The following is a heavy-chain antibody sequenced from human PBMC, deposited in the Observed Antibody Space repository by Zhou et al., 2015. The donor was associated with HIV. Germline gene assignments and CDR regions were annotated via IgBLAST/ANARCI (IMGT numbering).Heavy chain of an antibody. CDR1: GGTFSSYA. Sequence: QVQLVQSGAEVKKPGSSVKVSCKASGGTFSSYAISWVRQAPGQGLEWMGGIIPIFGTANYAQKFQGRVTITADESTSTAYMELSSLRSEDTAVYYCARGRRRDGYKPSPRYISYYYYGMDVWGQGP. V-gene: IGHV1-69*01. J-gene: IGHJ6*02. CDR3: ARGRRRDGYKPSPRYISYYYYGMDV. CDR2: IIPIFGTA. D-gene: IGHD5-24*01.